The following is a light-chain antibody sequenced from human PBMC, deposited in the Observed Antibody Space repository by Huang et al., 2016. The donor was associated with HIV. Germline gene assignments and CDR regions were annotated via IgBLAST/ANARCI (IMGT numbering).Light chain of an antibody. CDR3: QQYGSSPPAT. J-gene: IGKJ5*01. CDR2: GAS. Sequence: EVVLTQSPGTLSLSPGERATLSCRASENISGDFIAWYQQKLGQAPRLRIYGASNRATGIPDRFSGGGSGKDFTLTITRLEPEDFAVYYCQQYGSSPPATFGQGTRLEIK. V-gene: IGKV3-20*01. CDR1: ENISGDF.